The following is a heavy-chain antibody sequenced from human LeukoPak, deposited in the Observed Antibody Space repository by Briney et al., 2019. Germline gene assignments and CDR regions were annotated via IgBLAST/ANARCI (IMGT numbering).Heavy chain of an antibody. CDR3: ARRGYYDSSGYYGHLYYFDY. Sequence: GESLKISCKGSGYIFTSYWIGWVRQLPGKGLEWRGIIYPGDSDTGYSPSFQGQVTISADKSISTAYLQWSSLKASDTAMCYCARRGYYDSSGYYGHLYYFDYWGQGTLVTVSS. J-gene: IGHJ4*02. D-gene: IGHD3-22*01. V-gene: IGHV5-51*01. CDR2: IYPGDSDT. CDR1: GYIFTSYW.